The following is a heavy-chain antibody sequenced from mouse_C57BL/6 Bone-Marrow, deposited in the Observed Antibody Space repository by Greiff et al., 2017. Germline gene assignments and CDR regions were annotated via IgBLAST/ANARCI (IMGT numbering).Heavy chain of an antibody. J-gene: IGHJ3*01. D-gene: IGHD2-4*01. CDR1: GFSLTSYG. CDR2: IWSGGST. V-gene: IGHV2-4*01. Sequence: VKLVESGPGLVQPSQSLSITCTVSGFSLTSYGVHWVRQPPGKGLEWLGVIWSGGSTDYNAAFISRLSISKDNSKSQVFFKMNSLQADDTAIYYCAKRGYDYDGFAYWGQGTLVTVSA. CDR3: AKRGYDYDGFAY.